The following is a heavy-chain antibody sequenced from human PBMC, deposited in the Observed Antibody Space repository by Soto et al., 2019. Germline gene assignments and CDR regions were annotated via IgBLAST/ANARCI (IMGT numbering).Heavy chain of an antibody. V-gene: IGHV1-18*04. CDR1: GDGFASYG. CDR2: ISAYNGTT. J-gene: IGHJ6*01. CDR3: AGRAISPYGMDV. D-gene: IGHD3-9*01. Sequence: SAKLTSKDRGDGFASYGMRWVRHSPGQGLEWMGWISAYNGTTNYAKQLQRRVTMNTDTSTSTAYIELRSRRSDDTAVYSCAGRAISPYGMDVWGQGTTVTVSS.